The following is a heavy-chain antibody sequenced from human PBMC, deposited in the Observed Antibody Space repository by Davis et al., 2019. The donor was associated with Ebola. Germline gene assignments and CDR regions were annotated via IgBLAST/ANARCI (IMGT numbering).Heavy chain of an antibody. V-gene: IGHV3-23*01. CDR3: AKDTSNVWFDV. J-gene: IGHJ3*01. D-gene: IGHD6-19*01. CDR1: GFTFSSYG. Sequence: PSETLSLSCAASGFTFSSYGMNWVRQIPGKGLEWVSAISGGGYTTDYADSVKGRFTISRDNSKNTLHLQMNSLRVEDTAIYYCAKDTSNVWFDVWGQGTMVTVSS. CDR2: ISGGGYTT.